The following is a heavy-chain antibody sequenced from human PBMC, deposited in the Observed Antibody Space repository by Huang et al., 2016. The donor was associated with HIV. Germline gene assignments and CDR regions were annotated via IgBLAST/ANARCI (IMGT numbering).Heavy chain of an antibody. CDR1: GFIFNAFA. J-gene: IGHJ6*03. Sequence: QLVESGGDSVQSGRSLRLSCRGSGFIFNAFAINWFRQSRGKGREWIGFVRRKACGGASKSAPSVKDRFTVSRDEAKNVAFLQMDNLQVDDTAIYYCSPSGDDYFYFYMDVWGNGTTVIVS. D-gene: IGHD4-17*01. CDR2: VRRKACGGAS. V-gene: IGHV3-49*03. CDR3: SPSGDDYFYFYMDV.